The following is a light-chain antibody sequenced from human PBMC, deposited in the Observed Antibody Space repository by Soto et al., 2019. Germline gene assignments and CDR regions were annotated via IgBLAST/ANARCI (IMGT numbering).Light chain of an antibody. CDR1: QTVGSSF. Sequence: ENVLTQSPATLSLSPGERATLSCRASQTVGSSFLAWYQQKRGQAPRLLIYGASNRATGIPDRFSGSGSGADFTLTINRLEPEDFAVYYCQQFSSYPLTFGGGTKVDIK. J-gene: IGKJ4*01. V-gene: IGKV3-20*01. CDR2: GAS. CDR3: QQFSSYPLT.